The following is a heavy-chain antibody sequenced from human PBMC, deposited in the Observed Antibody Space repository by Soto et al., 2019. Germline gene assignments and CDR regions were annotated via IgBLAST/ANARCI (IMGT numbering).Heavy chain of an antibody. CDR3: ARGVIADIFDY. Sequence: QVQLVQSGAEVKKPGASVKVSCKTSGHTFTSYAMHWVRQAPGQRLEWMGWINAGNGNTKYSQNFQGRVTITRDTSASTNYMELNSLRSEDTAVYYCARGVIADIFDYWGQGTLVTVSS. V-gene: IGHV1-3*01. CDR2: INAGNGNT. D-gene: IGHD2-15*01. CDR1: GHTFTSYA. J-gene: IGHJ4*02.